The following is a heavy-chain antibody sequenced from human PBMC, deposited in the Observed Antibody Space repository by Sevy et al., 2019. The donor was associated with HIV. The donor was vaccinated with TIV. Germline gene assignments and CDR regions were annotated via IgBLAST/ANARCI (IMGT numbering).Heavy chain of an antibody. J-gene: IGHJ5*02. CDR1: GFSLSTSGVG. CDR2: IYWDDDK. D-gene: IGHD6-13*01. V-gene: IGHV2-5*02. Sequence: SGPTLVKPTQTLTLTCTFSGFSLSTSGVGVGWIRQPPGTALEWLALIYWDDDKRYSPSLKSRLTITKDSSKNQVVLTMTNMDPVDTATYYCALMQQLRWFHPWGQGTLVTVSS. CDR3: ALMQQLRWFHP.